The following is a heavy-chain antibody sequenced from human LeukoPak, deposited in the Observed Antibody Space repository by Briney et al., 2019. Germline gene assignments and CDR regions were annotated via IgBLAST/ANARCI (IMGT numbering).Heavy chain of an antibody. J-gene: IGHJ6*04. V-gene: IGHV3-23*01. CDR2: ISGSGGST. CDR1: GFTFSSYA. CDR3: AFRADSDYDILTGYRWGGMDV. D-gene: IGHD3-9*01. Sequence: GGSLRLSCAASGFTFSSYAMSWVRQAPGKGLEWVSAISGSGGSTYYADSVKGRFTISRDNSKNTLYLQMNSRRAEDTAVYYCAFRADSDYDILTGYRWGGMDVWGKGTTVTVSS.